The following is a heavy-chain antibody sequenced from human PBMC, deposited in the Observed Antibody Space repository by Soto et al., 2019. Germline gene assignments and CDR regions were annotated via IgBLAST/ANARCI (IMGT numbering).Heavy chain of an antibody. CDR2: VYPSDSDT. V-gene: IGHV5-51*01. D-gene: IGHD2-15*01. CDR1: GYIFIDYW. Sequence: AGESLKISCKASGYIFIDYWIGWVRQMPGKGLEWMGIVYPSDSDTRYSPSFQGQVTISADRSTGTAFLQWRSLKASDTALYYCARPPLPGYSIHFNSWGQGALVTVSS. J-gene: IGHJ4*02. CDR3: ARPPLPGYSIHFNS.